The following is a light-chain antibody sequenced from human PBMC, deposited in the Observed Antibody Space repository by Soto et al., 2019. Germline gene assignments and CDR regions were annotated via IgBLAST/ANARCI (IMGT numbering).Light chain of an antibody. CDR1: QSVSNNY. CDR3: QQYGSSGT. V-gene: IGKV3-20*01. J-gene: IGKJ1*01. CDR2: GAS. Sequence: EMVLTQSPGTLSLSPGEGATLSCRASQSVSNNYLAWYQQKPGQAPRLLIYGASNRATGIPDRFSGSGSGTDFTLTISRLEPEDFAVYYCQQYGSSGTFGQGTKV.